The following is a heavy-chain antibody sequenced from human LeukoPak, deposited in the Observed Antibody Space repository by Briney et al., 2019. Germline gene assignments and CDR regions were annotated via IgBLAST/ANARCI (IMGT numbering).Heavy chain of an antibody. D-gene: IGHD3-22*01. CDR2: ISSDSSNI. Sequence: GGSLRLSCAASGFTFSSYSMNWVRQAPGKGLEWVSYISSDSSNIFYADSFKGRFTISRDNAQNSLYLQMNSLRAEDTAVYYCARAAHYYDSGGFLPEAFDVWGQGTMVTVSS. V-gene: IGHV3-21*01. J-gene: IGHJ3*01. CDR3: ARAAHYYDSGGFLPEAFDV. CDR1: GFTFSSYS.